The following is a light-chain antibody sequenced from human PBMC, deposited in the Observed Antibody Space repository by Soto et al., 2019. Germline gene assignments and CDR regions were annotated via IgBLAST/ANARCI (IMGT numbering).Light chain of an antibody. CDR3: GTWDASLSAGV. CDR1: DSNIGENF. Sequence: QSVLTQPPSVSAAPGQRVSISCSGIDSNIGENFVSWYQQFPGTAPELIIYDNDKRPSGIPDRFSASKSGTSATLRITGLRTGDEADYYCGTWDASLSAGVFGGGTKVTVL. CDR2: DND. J-gene: IGLJ2*01. V-gene: IGLV1-51*01.